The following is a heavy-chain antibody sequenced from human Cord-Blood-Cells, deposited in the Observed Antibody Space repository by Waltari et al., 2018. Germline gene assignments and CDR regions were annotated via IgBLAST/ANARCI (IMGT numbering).Heavy chain of an antibody. V-gene: IGHV2-5*01. CDR1: GFSLSTSGVG. D-gene: IGHD3-3*01. J-gene: IGHJ4*02. Sequence: QITLKESGPTLVKPTLTLTLSCTFSGFSLSTSGVGVGWIRQPPGTALEWRALIFWNDDKRNSPSLKIRLTITKDTSKNQVVLTMTNMDPVDTATYSCAHIPFEWLLYAYWGQGTLVTVSS. CDR3: AHIPFEWLLYAY. CDR2: IFWNDDK.